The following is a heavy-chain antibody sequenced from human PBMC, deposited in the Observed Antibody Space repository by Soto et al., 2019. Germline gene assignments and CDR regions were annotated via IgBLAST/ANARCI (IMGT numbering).Heavy chain of an antibody. Sequence: GGSLRLSCAASGFTFSSYGMHWVRQAPGKGLEWVAVIWYDGSNKYYADSVKGRFTISRDNSKNTLYLQMNSLRAEDTAVYYCASDGSGPNQPENWFDPWGQGTLVTVSS. J-gene: IGHJ5*02. V-gene: IGHV3-33*01. D-gene: IGHD3-3*01. CDR2: IWYDGSNK. CDR1: GFTFSSYG. CDR3: ASDGSGPNQPENWFDP.